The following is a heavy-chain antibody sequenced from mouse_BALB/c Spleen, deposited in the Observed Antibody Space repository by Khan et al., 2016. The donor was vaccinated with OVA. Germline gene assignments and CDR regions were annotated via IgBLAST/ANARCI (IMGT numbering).Heavy chain of an antibody. CDR1: GFSLTSYG. CDR2: IWGDGST. J-gene: IGHJ4*01. D-gene: IGHD1-1*01. Sequence: QVQLKQSGPGLVAPSQNLSITCTVSGFSLTSYGVSWVRQSPGKGLEWLGVIWGDGSTNYHSTLISRLIISKDNSKSQVFLKLTGLQTDDTATYYCAKFTPDYYSMDYWGQGTSVTVSS. CDR3: AKFTPDYYSMDY. V-gene: IGHV2-3*01.